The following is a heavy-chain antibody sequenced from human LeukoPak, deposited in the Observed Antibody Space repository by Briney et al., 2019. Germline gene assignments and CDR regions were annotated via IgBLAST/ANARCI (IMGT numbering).Heavy chain of an antibody. CDR3: ARGGRVVVIPPNL. J-gene: IGHJ2*01. D-gene: IGHD3-22*01. CDR1: AGSISSYY. CDR2: IYYIGST. Sequence: PSETLSLTCSVSAGSISSYYWSWSRQPPGKGLEWIGYIYYIGSTNYNTSLKSGVTISVDTSKNPFSLKLSSVTAADTAVYYCARGGRVVVIPPNLWGRGTLVTVSS. V-gene: IGHV4-59*01.